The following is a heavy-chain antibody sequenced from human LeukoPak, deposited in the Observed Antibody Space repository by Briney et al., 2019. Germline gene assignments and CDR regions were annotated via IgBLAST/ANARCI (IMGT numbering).Heavy chain of an antibody. CDR2: ISSSGHTT. CDR3: ARLSGSYSDY. CDR1: GFTFSSYE. Sequence: PGGSLRLSCAASGFTFSSYEMNWVRQAPGQGLEWVSYISSSGHTTYYADSVKGRFTISRDNAKNSLYLQMNSLRAEDTAVYYCARLSGSYSDYWGQGTLVTVSS. V-gene: IGHV3-48*03. D-gene: IGHD5-12*01. J-gene: IGHJ4*02.